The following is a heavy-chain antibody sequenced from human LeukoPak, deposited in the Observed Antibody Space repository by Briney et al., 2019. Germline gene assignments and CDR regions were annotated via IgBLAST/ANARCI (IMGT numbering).Heavy chain of an antibody. J-gene: IGHJ4*02. Sequence: GRSLRLSCAASGFTFDDYAMHWVRQAPGKGLEWVSAISGSGGSTYYADSVKGRFTISRDNSKNTLYLQMNSLRAEDTAVYYCANDHYHIVAKRGPFDYWGQGTLVTVSS. CDR2: ISGSGGST. CDR3: ANDHYHIVAKRGPFDY. V-gene: IGHV3-23*01. CDR1: GFTFDDYA. D-gene: IGHD5-12*01.